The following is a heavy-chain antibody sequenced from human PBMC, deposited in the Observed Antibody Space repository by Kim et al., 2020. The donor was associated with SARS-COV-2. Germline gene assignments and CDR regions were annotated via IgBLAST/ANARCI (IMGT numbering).Heavy chain of an antibody. CDR2: VSSSSSYI. CDR1: GFTFSSYS. Sequence: GGSLRLSCAASGFTFSSYSMNWVRQAPGKGLEWVSSVSSSSSYIYYVDSVKGRFTISRDNAKNSLYLQMNSLRAEDTAVYYCARTTSGDYFYYYMDVWGKGTTVTVSS. CDR3: ARTTSGDYFYYYMDV. D-gene: IGHD3-10*01. V-gene: IGHV3-21*01. J-gene: IGHJ6*03.